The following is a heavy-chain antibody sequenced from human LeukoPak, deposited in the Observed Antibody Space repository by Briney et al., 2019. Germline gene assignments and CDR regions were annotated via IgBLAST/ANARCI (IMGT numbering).Heavy chain of an antibody. CDR1: GSIFSTYV. J-gene: IGHJ4*02. V-gene: IGHV1-18*01. CDR2: VSTYNDNT. Sequence: GASVNVSCKASGSIFSTYVNTWVRQAPGQGLEWMGWVSTYNDNTNYAQKFQGRITMTTDTSMSTAYMELRSLTFDDTAMYYCAREYYDGSGYGPDYWGQGTLVTVSS. D-gene: IGHD3-22*01. CDR3: AREYYDGSGYGPDY.